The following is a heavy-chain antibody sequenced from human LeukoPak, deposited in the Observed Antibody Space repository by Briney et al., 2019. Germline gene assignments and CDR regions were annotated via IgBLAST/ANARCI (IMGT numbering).Heavy chain of an antibody. CDR3: ARESGNYYGSGSYYV. Sequence: GGSLRLSCVVSGVTFSQSWMHWVRQVPGKGLVWVSRINTDGRNTIYADSVKGRFTISRDNSKNTLYLQMNSLRAEDTAVYYCARESGNYYGSGSYYVWGQGTLVTVSS. D-gene: IGHD3-10*01. J-gene: IGHJ4*02. CDR1: GVTFSQSW. V-gene: IGHV3-74*01. CDR2: INTDGRNT.